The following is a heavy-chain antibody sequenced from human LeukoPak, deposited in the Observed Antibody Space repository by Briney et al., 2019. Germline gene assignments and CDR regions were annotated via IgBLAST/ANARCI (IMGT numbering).Heavy chain of an antibody. CDR1: GFTFNDYW. CDR2: INTDGSST. J-gene: IGHJ3*02. Sequence: GGSLRLSCVGSGFTFNDYWIHWVRQAPGKGLVWVSRINTDGSSTSYADSVKGRFTISRDNAKKSLYLQMNSLRAEDTAVYYCARLCIVGTKSAFDIWGQGTMVTVSS. CDR3: ARLCIVGTKSAFDI. V-gene: IGHV3-74*01. D-gene: IGHD1-26*01.